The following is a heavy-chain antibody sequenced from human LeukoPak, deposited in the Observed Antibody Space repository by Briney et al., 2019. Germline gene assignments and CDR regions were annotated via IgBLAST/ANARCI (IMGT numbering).Heavy chain of an antibody. CDR2: IYYSGST. D-gene: IGHD2-8*01. V-gene: IGHV4-39*01. CDR3: ARAPVNIVLMVYAANAFDI. Sequence: PSETLSLTCTVSGGSISSSSYYWGWIRQPPGKGLEWIGSIYYSGSTYYNPSLKSRVTISVDTSKNQFSLKLSSVTAADTAVYYCARAPVNIVLMVYAANAFDIWGQGTMVTVSS. J-gene: IGHJ3*02. CDR1: GGSISSSSYY.